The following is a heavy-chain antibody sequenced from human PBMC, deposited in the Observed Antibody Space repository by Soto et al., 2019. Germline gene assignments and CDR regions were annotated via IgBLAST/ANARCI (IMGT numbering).Heavy chain of an antibody. J-gene: IGHJ5*02. V-gene: IGHV4-34*01. Sequence: PSETMSLTCAVYGGSFSGYYWSWIRQHPGKGLEWIGEINHSGSTNYNPSLKSRVTISVDTSKNQFSLKLSSVTAADTAVYYCARGRRVLLWFGELLYVDEWFDPWGQGTLVTVSS. CDR1: GGSFSGYY. CDR2: INHSGST. CDR3: ARGRRVLLWFGELLYVDEWFDP. D-gene: IGHD3-10*01.